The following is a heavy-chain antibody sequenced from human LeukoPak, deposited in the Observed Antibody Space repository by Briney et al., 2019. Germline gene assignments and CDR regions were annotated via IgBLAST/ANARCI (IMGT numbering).Heavy chain of an antibody. V-gene: IGHV1-3*01. CDR3: TRPGDGTDV. Sequence: ASVKVSCKASGYTFITYPMHWVRQAPGERLEWMGWINVGNGNTRYSQKFQDRVTITTDTSASTAYMELTGLTSEDTAVYYCTRPGDGTDVWGQGTTVTVSS. CDR2: INVGNGNT. J-gene: IGHJ6*02. CDR1: GYTFITYP.